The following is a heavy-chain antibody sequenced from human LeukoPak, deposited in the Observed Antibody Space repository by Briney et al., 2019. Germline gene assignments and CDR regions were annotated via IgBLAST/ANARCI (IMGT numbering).Heavy chain of an antibody. J-gene: IGHJ4*02. Sequence: GGSLRLSCAGSGFTFSDFYMSWIRQAPGKGLEWVSYISSSSSTIYYADSVKGRFTISRDNAKNSLYLQMNSLRAEDTAVYYCARVSTYGDYALSADYWGQGTLVTVSS. V-gene: IGHV3-11*04. CDR1: GFTFSDFY. CDR2: ISSSSSTI. CDR3: ARVSTYGDYALSADY. D-gene: IGHD4-17*01.